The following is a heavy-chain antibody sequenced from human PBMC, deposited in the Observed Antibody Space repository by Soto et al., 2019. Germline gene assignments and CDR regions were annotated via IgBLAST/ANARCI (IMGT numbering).Heavy chain of an antibody. J-gene: IGHJ6*03. CDR1: GYTFISYD. CDR3: ASSTCSSTSCYLGYYYYYMDV. Sequence: ASVKVSCKASGYTFISYDINWVRQATGQGLEWMGWMNPNSGNTGYAQKFQGRVTMTRNTSISTAYMELSSLRSEDTAVYYCASSTCSSTSCYLGYYYYYMDVWGKGTTVTVSS. V-gene: IGHV1-8*01. CDR2: MNPNSGNT. D-gene: IGHD2-2*01.